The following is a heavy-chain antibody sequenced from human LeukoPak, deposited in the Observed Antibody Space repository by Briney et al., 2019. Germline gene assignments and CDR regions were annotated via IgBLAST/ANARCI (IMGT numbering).Heavy chain of an antibody. CDR1: GYTFTSYY. J-gene: IGHJ3*02. V-gene: IGHV1-46*01. Sequence: GPVKVSCKASGYTFTSYYMHWVRQAPGQGLEWMGIINPSDGSTNYAQKFQGRVTMTRDMSTSTVYMELSSLRSEDTAVYYCARDRATMIDNAFDIWGQGTMVTVSS. CDR3: ARDRATMIDNAFDI. D-gene: IGHD3-22*01. CDR2: INPSDGST.